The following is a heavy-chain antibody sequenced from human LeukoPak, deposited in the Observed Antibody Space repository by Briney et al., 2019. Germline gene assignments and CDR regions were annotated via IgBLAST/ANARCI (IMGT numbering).Heavy chain of an antibody. V-gene: IGHV3-30*18. CDR1: GLTFSSYG. D-gene: IGHD3-10*01. Sequence: GGSLRLSCAASGLTFSSYGMHWVRQAPGKGLEWVAVISYDGSNKYYADSVKGRFTISRDNSKNTLYLQMNSLRAEDTAVYYCAKEGGRFAFGNWFDPWGQGTLVTVSS. J-gene: IGHJ5*02. CDR2: ISYDGSNK. CDR3: AKEGGRFAFGNWFDP.